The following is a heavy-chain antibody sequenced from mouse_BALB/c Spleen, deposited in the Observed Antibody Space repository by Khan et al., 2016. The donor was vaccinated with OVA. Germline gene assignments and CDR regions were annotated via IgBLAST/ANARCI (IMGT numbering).Heavy chain of an antibody. J-gene: IGHJ2*01. CDR1: GYTFTSYW. D-gene: IGHD1-1*01. CDR2: TNPTNGRT. V-gene: IGHV1S81*02. Sequence: QVQLQQSGAELVKAGASVKMSCKASGYTFTSYWMHWVKQRLGQGLEWFAGTNPTNGRTYYNEKFKSKATLTVDKSSSTAYLLLSGPTFEDSAVDYCARIKKIVATYFDDWGQGTTLTVSS. CDR3: ARIKKIVATYFDD.